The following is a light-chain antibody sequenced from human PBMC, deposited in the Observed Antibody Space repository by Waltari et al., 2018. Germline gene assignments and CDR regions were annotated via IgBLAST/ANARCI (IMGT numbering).Light chain of an antibody. CDR2: RDS. CDR1: VLGKKF. J-gene: IGLJ2*01. CDR3: FTVDDNSLRL. Sequence: SYELTQPSSSSVSPGQTARNTCSGDVLGKKFIRWFQQKPGQAPVLLIFRDSERPSGIPERFSGSSSGTTVTLTISGAQVEDEADYYCFTVDDNSLRLFGGGTKLTVL. V-gene: IGLV3-27*01.